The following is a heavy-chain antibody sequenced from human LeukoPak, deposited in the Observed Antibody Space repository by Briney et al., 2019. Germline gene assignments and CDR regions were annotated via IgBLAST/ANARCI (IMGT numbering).Heavy chain of an antibody. CDR2: ISAYNGNT. Sequence: ASVKVSCKASGYTFTSYGISSVRQAPGQGLEWMGWISAYNGNTNYAQKLQGRVTMTTDTSTSTAYMELRSLRSDDTAVYYCARGFLDYDTTDYAFSYYWGQGTLVTVSS. D-gene: IGHD3-22*01. CDR1: GYTFTSYG. J-gene: IGHJ4*02. V-gene: IGHV1-18*01. CDR3: ARGFLDYDTTDYAFSYY.